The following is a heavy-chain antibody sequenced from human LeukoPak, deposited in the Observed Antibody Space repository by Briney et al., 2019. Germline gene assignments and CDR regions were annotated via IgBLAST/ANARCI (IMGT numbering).Heavy chain of an antibody. Sequence: GGSLRLSCAASGFTVSSNEMSWVRQAPGKGLEWVSSISGGSTYYADSRKGRFTISRDDSKNTLHLQMNSLRAEDTAVYYCARGYYDTSGYHYWGQGTLVTVSS. CDR3: ARGYYDTSGYHY. V-gene: IGHV3-38-3*01. D-gene: IGHD3-22*01. CDR1: GFTVSSNE. CDR2: ISGGST. J-gene: IGHJ4*02.